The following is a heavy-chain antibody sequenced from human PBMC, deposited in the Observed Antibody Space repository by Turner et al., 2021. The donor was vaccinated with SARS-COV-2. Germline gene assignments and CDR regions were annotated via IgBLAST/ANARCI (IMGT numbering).Heavy chain of an antibody. V-gene: IGHV4-39*01. CDR2: IFDSGST. D-gene: IGHD5-18*01. CDR3: ARLMDTAMDYYGMDV. J-gene: IGHJ6*02. CDR1: DGSISSSSYY. Sequence: QLQLQESGPGLEKPSETLSLTFPVPDGSISSSSYYWGWIGQPPGKGLEWIGYIFDSGSTYYNTPLKSRVTITVDTSKNQFSLKLSSVTAADTAVYYCARLMDTAMDYYGMDVWGQGTTVTVSS.